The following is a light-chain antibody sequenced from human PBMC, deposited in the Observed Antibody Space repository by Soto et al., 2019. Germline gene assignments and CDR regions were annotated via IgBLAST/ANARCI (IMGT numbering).Light chain of an antibody. V-gene: IGKV3-11*01. CDR1: QSVSSY. CDR3: QQRSNWPPA. CDR2: DSS. J-gene: IGKJ3*01. Sequence: EIVLTPSPATLSLSPGERATLSCRASQSVSSYLAWYQQKPGQAPRLLIYDSSNRATGIPGRFSGSGSGTDFTLTISSLDHEDFAVYYCQQRSNWPPAFGPGTKVDIK.